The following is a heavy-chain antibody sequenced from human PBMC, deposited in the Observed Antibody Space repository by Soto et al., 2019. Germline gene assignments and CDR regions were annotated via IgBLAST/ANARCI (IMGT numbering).Heavy chain of an antibody. CDR3: ERGYRNFDP. J-gene: IGHJ5*02. D-gene: IGHD2-15*01. CDR1: GYPFTDYF. V-gene: IGHV1-2*02. Sequence: QAQLVQSGAELQKPGASVKVSCRSSGYPFTDYFIHWVRQAPGHGLEWMGWINPKTGITNYAQNFLGRITMTRDTTISTVYMELTRLTSDVAAVYYCERGYRNFDPWGQGTVVTVSS. CDR2: INPKTGIT.